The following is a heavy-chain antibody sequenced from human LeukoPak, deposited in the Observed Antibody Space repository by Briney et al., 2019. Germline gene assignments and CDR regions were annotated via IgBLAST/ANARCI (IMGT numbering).Heavy chain of an antibody. Sequence: GGSLRLSCAASGFTFTSFSMSWVRQAPGKGLEWVAVISYDGSNKYYADSVKGRFTISRDNSKNTLYLQMNSLRAEDTAVYYCAKVPNSSSWYYFDYWGQGTLVTVSS. CDR2: ISYDGSNK. J-gene: IGHJ4*02. D-gene: IGHD6-13*01. V-gene: IGHV3-30*18. CDR3: AKVPNSSSWYYFDY. CDR1: GFTFTSFS.